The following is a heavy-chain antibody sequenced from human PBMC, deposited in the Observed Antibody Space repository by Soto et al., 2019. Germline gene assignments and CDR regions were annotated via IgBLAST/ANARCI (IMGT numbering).Heavy chain of an antibody. CDR1: GFTFSNAW. CDR2: IKSKTDGGTT. Sequence: GGSLRLSCAASGFTFSNAWMSWVRQAPGKGLEWVGHIKSKTDGGTTDYAAPVKGRFTISRDDSKNTLYLQMNSLKTEDTAVYYCTTEMTGFDYWGQGTLVTVSS. V-gene: IGHV3-15*01. J-gene: IGHJ4*02. CDR3: TTEMTGFDY.